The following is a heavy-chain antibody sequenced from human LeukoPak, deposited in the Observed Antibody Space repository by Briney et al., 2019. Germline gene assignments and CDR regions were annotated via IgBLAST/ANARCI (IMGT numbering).Heavy chain of an antibody. V-gene: IGHV6-1*01. CDR3: ALGFWNLRNWFDP. J-gene: IGHJ5*02. CDR2: TYYRSKWYH. Sequence: SQTLSLTCAISGDSVSTNTVAWNWYRQSPSRGLEWLGRTYYRSKWYHDYEVSLQGRITINPDTSKNQFSLLLNSVTPEDTAVYYCALGFWNLRNWFDPWGPGTLVTVSS. CDR1: GDSVSTNTVA. D-gene: IGHD1-7*01.